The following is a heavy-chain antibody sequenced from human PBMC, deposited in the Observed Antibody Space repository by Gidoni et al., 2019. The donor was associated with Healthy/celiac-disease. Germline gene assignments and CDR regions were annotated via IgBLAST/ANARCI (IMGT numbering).Heavy chain of an antibody. CDR1: GGSISTSNW. J-gene: IGHJ4*02. D-gene: IGHD3-16*02. V-gene: IGHV4-4*02. Sequence: QVQLQESRPGLLKPSGTLSLTCAVSGGSISTSNWWCWVRQPPGKGLEWSGEIYHSGSTNYNPSLESQVTISVDKSKNQVSLKLSSVTAADTAVYYGARDTGYYDYVWGSYRYARADYWGQGTLVTVSS. CDR3: ARDTGYYDYVWGSYRYARADY. CDR2: IYHSGST.